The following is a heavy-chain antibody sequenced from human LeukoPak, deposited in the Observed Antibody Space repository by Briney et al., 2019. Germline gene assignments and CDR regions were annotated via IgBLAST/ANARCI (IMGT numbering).Heavy chain of an antibody. CDR2: ITSNGITT. J-gene: IGHJ2*01. Sequence: GGSLRLSCAASGFTFNFYAMHWVRQAPGKGLEYVSTITSNGITTLYANSVKGRFTISRDISKNTLYLQMGSLRAEDMAVYYCARAGRYYSGPGSRDWYFDLWGRGTLVTVSS. D-gene: IGHD3-10*01. CDR1: GFTFNFYA. CDR3: ARAGRYYSGPGSRDWYFDL. V-gene: IGHV3-64*01.